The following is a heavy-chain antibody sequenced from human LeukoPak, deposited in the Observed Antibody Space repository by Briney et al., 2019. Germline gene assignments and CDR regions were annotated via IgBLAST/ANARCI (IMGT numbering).Heavy chain of an antibody. CDR1: GGSISSGDYY. J-gene: IGHJ4*02. D-gene: IGHD3-22*01. Sequence: SETLSLTCTVSGGSISSGDYYWSWIRQPPGKGLEWIGYICYSGSTYYNPSLKSRVTISVDTSNNLFSLKLSSVTAADTAVYYCARTDSSGYYGAYCGQGTLVTVSS. CDR2: ICYSGST. V-gene: IGHV4-30-4*01. CDR3: ARTDSSGYYGAY.